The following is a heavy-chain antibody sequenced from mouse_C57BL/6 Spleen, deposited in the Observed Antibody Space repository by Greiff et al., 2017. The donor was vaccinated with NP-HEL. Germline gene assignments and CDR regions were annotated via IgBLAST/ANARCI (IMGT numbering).Heavy chain of an antibody. D-gene: IGHD1-1*01. J-gene: IGHJ3*01. Sequence: VQLQQPGAELVKPGASVKMSCKASGYTFTSYWITWVKQRPGQGLEWIGDIYPGSGSTNYNEKFKSKATLTVDTSSSTAYMQLSSLTSEDSAVYYCARSYYGSSYEGLFADWGQGTLVTVSA. V-gene: IGHV1-55*01. CDR1: GYTFTSYW. CDR2: IYPGSGST. CDR3: ARSYYGSSYEGLFAD.